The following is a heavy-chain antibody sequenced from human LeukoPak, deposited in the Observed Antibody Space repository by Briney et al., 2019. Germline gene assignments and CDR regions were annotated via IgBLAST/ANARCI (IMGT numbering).Heavy chain of an antibody. D-gene: IGHD6-19*01. CDR2: IYPGDSDA. J-gene: IGHJ4*02. CDR3: VRTSSGWRGYFDY. V-gene: IGHV5-51*01. Sequence: GESLKISCKGSGYSFTSYWIGWVRQMPGKGLEWMGIIYPGDSDARYSPSFQGQVTISADKSISTAYLQWSSLKASDTAMYYCVRTSSGWRGYFDYWGQGTLVTVSS. CDR1: GYSFTSYW.